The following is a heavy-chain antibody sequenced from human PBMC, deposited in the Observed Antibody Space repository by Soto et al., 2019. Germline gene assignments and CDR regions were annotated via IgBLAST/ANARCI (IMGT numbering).Heavy chain of an antibody. CDR1: EFTLSNYE. D-gene: IGHD4-17*01. J-gene: IGHJ3*02. CDR2: IGRRGSPI. V-gene: IGHV3-48*03. CDR3: ARVYDDYLIDAFDI. Sequence: EAQLVESGGGLVQPGGSLRLSCAAFEFTLSNYEMDWVRQAPGKGLEWVSHIGRRGSPIYYADSVKGRFTISRDNAKNSVFLQMNSLRPEATAVYYCARVYDDYLIDAFDIWGQGTMVSVSS.